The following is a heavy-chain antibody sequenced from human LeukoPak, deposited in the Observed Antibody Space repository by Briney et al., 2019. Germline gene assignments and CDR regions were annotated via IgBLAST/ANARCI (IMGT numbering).Heavy chain of an antibody. CDR3: ARVSSSSGWYVGFDY. V-gene: IGHV3-66*01. CDR1: GFAVSSNY. D-gene: IGHD6-19*01. Sequence: GGSLRLSCAASGFAVSSNYMSWVRQAPGKGLEWVSVIYSGGSTYYADSVKGRFTISRDNSKNTLYLQMNSLRAEDTAVYYCARVSSSSGWYVGFDYWGQGTLVTVSP. CDR2: IYSGGST. J-gene: IGHJ4*02.